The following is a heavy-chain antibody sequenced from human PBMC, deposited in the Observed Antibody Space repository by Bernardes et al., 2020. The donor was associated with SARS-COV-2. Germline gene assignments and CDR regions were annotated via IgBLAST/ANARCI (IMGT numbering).Heavy chain of an antibody. J-gene: IGHJ6*02. V-gene: IGHV1-2*02. CDR1: GYTFTGYY. Sequence: ASVKVSCMASGYTFTGYYMHWVRQAPGQGLEWMGWINPNSGGTNYAQKFQGRVTMTRDTSISTAYMELSRLRSDDTAVYYCARAPLARGPTDLYYYYYGMDVWGQGTTVTVSS. CDR2: INPNSGGT. CDR3: ARAPLARGPTDLYYYYYGMDV.